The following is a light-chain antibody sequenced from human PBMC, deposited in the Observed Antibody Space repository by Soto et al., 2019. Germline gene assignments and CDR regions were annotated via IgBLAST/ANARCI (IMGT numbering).Light chain of an antibody. J-gene: IGKJ1*01. CDR3: QQYDSSAWT. CDR2: GAS. Sequence: EIVLTQSPGTLSLSPGERATLSCRASQSVSSSYLAWYQQKPGQTPRLLIYGASSRATGIPDRFSGSGSGTDFTLTISRLAHDDFAVYYCQQYDSSAWTCGQGPNVDIK. CDR1: QSVSSSY. V-gene: IGKV3-20*01.